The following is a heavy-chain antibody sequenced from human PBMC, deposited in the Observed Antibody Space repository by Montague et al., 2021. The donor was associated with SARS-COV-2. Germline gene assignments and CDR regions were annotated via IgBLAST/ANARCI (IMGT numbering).Heavy chain of an antibody. CDR2: VYHNGDT. CDR3: ARGWAFDP. V-gene: IGHV4-59*08. J-gene: IGHJ3*01. CDR1: GGAEPRHR. Sequence: SETLSLTCTVSGGAEPRHRWEELRHEPGTIAECIGYVYHNGDTKYNPSLQSRVTISIDTSENQFSLRLNSVTAADTAVYFCARGWAFDPWGQGRLVTVSS. D-gene: IGHD6-19*01.